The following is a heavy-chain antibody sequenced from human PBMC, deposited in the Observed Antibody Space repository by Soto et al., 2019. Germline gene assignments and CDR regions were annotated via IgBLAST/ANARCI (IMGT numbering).Heavy chain of an antibody. D-gene: IGHD2-15*01. J-gene: IGHJ4*02. Sequence: GASVKVSCKASGYTFTIYGISWVRQAPGQRLEWMGWINAGNGNTKYSQKFQGRVTITRDTSASTAYMELSSLRSEDTAVYYCAVYCSGGSCYKGGNFDYWGQGTLVTVSS. CDR2: INAGNGNT. CDR3: AVYCSGGSCYKGGNFDY. V-gene: IGHV1-3*01. CDR1: GYTFTIYG.